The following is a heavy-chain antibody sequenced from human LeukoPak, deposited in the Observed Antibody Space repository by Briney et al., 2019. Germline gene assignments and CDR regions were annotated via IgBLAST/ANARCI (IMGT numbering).Heavy chain of an antibody. CDR1: GFTVSSNY. V-gene: IGHV3-53*01. CDR2: IYSDGST. Sequence: PGGSLRLSCAVSGFTVSSNYMSWVRQAPGKALEWVSLIYSDGSTYYADSVKGRFTISRDNFKNTLTLQMNSLEAEDTAIYYCAKVRRGSFDAFDIWGQGTMVTVSS. D-gene: IGHD6-13*01. J-gene: IGHJ3*02. CDR3: AKVRRGSFDAFDI.